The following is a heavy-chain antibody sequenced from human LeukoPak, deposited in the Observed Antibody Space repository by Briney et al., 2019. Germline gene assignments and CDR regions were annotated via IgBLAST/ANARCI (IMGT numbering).Heavy chain of an antibody. Sequence: PSETLSLTCTVSGGSVSTDSYYWSWIRQPPGKGLEWIGNIYYRGSTNYNPSLKSRVTISVDTSKNQFSLRLTSVSAADTAVYYCAKGSLAGGTCYTAVDYWGQGTLVTVSS. V-gene: IGHV4-61*01. CDR2: IYYRGST. CDR3: AKGSLAGGTCYTAVDY. CDR1: GGSVSTDSYY. J-gene: IGHJ4*02. D-gene: IGHD2-15*01.